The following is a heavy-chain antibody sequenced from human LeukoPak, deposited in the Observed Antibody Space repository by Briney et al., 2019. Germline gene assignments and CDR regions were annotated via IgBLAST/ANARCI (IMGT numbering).Heavy chain of an antibody. D-gene: IGHD4-11*01. CDR1: GYTFTSYG. V-gene: IGHV1-18*01. CDR3: ARDATLPTTTVTIQGEGYYYYYMDV. J-gene: IGHJ6*03. CDR2: ISAYNGNT. Sequence: ASVKVSCKASGYTFTSYGISWVRQAPGQGLEWMGRISAYNGNTNYAQKLQGRVTMTTDTSTSTAYMELRSLRSDDTAVYYCARDATLPTTTVTIQGEGYYYYYMDVWGKGTTVTVSS.